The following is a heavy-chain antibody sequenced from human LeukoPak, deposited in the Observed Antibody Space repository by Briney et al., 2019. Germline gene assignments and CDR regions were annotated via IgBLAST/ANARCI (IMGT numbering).Heavy chain of an antibody. Sequence: PGGSLRLSCAASGFTFSSYSMNWVRQPAEKVLGWVSSISSSSSYIYYADSVKGRFTISSNNAKNSLYLQMNSLRAEDTAVYYCARAGDSSGYYYGSKPPHHFDIWGQGTMVTVSS. CDR3: ARAGDSSGYYYGSKPPHHFDI. V-gene: IGHV3-21*01. J-gene: IGHJ3*02. CDR2: ISSSSSYI. D-gene: IGHD3-22*01. CDR1: GFTFSSYS.